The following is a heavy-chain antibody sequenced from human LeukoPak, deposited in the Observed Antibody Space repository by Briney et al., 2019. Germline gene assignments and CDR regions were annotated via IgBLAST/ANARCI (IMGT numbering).Heavy chain of an antibody. CDR3: ARWERGFDY. V-gene: IGHV3-74*01. J-gene: IGHJ4*02. CDR1: GFSFSSYW. D-gene: IGHD1-26*01. CDR2: TNLDGSST. Sequence: PGGSLRLSCAASGFSFSSYWMHWVRQAPGKGLVWVSRTNLDGSSTAYADSVKGRFTISRDNAKSMLYLEMNSLRGEDTAVYFCARWERGFDYWGQGTLVTVSS.